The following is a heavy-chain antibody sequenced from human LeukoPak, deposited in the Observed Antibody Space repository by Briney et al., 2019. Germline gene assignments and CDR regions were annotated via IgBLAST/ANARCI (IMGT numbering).Heavy chain of an antibody. CDR3: ARDHQRGWYGLHWFGP. J-gene: IGHJ5*02. D-gene: IGHD6-19*01. Sequence: SETLSLTCTVSGYSISSGYYWGWIRQPPGKGLEWIGSIYHSGSTYYNPSLKSRVTISVDTSKNQFSLKLSSATAADTAVYYCARDHQRGWYGLHWFGPWGQGTLVTVSS. CDR1: GYSISSGYY. V-gene: IGHV4-38-2*02. CDR2: IYHSGST.